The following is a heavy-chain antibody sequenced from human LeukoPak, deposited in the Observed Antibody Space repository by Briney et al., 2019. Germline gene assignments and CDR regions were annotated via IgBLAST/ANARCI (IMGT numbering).Heavy chain of an antibody. D-gene: IGHD5-24*01. CDR2: IWYDGTNK. V-gene: IGHV3-33*01. Sequence: GGSLRLSCAASGFTFSSCGMHWVRQAPGKGLEWVAVIWYDGTNKYYADSVKGRFTISRDNSKNTLYLQMNSLRAEDTAVYYCARGRDGCNWIDYWGQGTLVTVSS. J-gene: IGHJ4*02. CDR1: GFTFSSCG. CDR3: ARGRDGCNWIDY.